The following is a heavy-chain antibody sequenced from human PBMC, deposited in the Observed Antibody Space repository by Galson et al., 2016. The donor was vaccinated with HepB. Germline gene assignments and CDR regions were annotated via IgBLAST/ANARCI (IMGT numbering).Heavy chain of an antibody. D-gene: IGHD3-10*01. CDR3: ARVSPARDQWSREFYDY. Sequence: SETLSLTCSVSGASVSDYYWSWIRQSAGKGLEWVGRFYITGTTHYNPSLRSRVAMSVDTSANVFSLKLVSVTAADTAIYYCARVSPARDQWSREFYDYWGQGALVTVSS. CDR1: GASVSDYY. CDR2: FYITGTT. V-gene: IGHV4-4*07. J-gene: IGHJ4*02.